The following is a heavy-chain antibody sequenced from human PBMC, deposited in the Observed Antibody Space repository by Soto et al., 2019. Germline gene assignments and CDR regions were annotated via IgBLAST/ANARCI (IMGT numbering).Heavy chain of an antibody. CDR1: GVSVTTESHY. D-gene: IGHD3-22*01. J-gene: IGHJ4*02. CDR2: VHYSGST. V-gene: IGHV4-61*01. Sequence: PSETLSLTCTVSGVSVTTESHYWSWIRQPPGKGLEWIGYVHYSGSTSYNPSLKGRVLISIGTSKRQFSLELRSVTAADTAVYFCARGRHYAGSGYFFEHYIDYWGQGTPVTVSS. CDR3: ARGRHYAGSGYFFEHYIDY.